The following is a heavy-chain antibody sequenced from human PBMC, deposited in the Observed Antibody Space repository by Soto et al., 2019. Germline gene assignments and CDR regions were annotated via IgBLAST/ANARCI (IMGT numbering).Heavy chain of an antibody. D-gene: IGHD5-12*01. V-gene: IGHV1-3*01. CDR1: GYTFTSYA. CDR3: AIPSRGYSGYDDYYYYGMDV. CDR2: INAGNGNT. Sequence: KASGYTFTSYAMHWVRQAPGQRLEWMGWINAGNGNTKYSQKFQGRVTITRDTSASTAYMELSSLRSEDTAVYYCAIPSRGYSGYDDYYYYGMDVWGQGTTVTVSS. J-gene: IGHJ6*02.